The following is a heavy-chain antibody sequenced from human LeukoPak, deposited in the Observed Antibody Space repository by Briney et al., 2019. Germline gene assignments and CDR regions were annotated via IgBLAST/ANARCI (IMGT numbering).Heavy chain of an antibody. V-gene: IGHV1-18*01. Sequence: ASVSVSCKASGYTFANYGITWVRQAPGQAREWMGGISGYNANTDYAQKLQGRVAMTTDTSTTTAYMELRSLTSDDTAVYYCASASGSGSPRWFDPWGQGTLVTVSS. CDR3: ASASGSGSPRWFDP. J-gene: IGHJ5*02. CDR2: ISGYNANT. D-gene: IGHD3-10*01. CDR1: GYTFANYG.